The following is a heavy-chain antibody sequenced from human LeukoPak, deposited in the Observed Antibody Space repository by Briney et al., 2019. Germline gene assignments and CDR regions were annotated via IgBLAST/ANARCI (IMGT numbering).Heavy chain of an antibody. V-gene: IGHV3-23*01. D-gene: IGHD2-15*01. CDR3: AKDAGYYCSGGSCYRPWFDP. CDR2: ISGSGGST. Sequence: GGSLGLSCAASGFTFSSYAMSWVRQAPGKGLEWVSAISGSGGSTYYADSVKGRFTISRDNSKNTLYLQMNSLRAEDTAVYYCAKDAGYYCSGGSCYRPWFDPWGQGTLVTVSS. CDR1: GFTFSSYA. J-gene: IGHJ5*02.